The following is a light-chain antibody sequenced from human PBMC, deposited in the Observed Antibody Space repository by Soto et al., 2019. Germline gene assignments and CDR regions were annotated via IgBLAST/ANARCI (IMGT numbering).Light chain of an antibody. V-gene: IGKV3-11*01. CDR2: DAS. CDR1: QSVSSY. Sequence: EIVLTQSPATLSLSPGERATLSCRASQSVSSYLAWYQQKPGQAPRPLIYDASNRATGIPARFSGSGSGTDFTLTISSLEPEDFAVYYCQQRSNWPRTFGRGTKVDIK. J-gene: IGKJ1*01. CDR3: QQRSNWPRT.